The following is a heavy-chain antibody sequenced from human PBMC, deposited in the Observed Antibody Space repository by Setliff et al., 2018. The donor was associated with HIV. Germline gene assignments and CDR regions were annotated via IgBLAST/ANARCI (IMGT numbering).Heavy chain of an antibody. CDR1: GGSASNSRYY. Sequence: PSETLSLTCTVSGGSASNSRYYWAWIRQPPGKGLEYIGSIHYNEKTYYNPSLKSRVTISIDTSKNQFSLNLTSLTAADTAVYYCASRVYYYDSNNFLREEGFDPWGQGTLVTVS. J-gene: IGHJ5*02. CDR2: IHYNEKT. D-gene: IGHD3-22*01. V-gene: IGHV4-39*01. CDR3: ASRVYYYDSNNFLREEGFDP.